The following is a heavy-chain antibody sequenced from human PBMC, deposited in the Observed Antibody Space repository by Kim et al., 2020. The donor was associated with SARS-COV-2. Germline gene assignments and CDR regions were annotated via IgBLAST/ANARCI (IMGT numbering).Heavy chain of an antibody. CDR2: IYYSGST. CDR1: GGSISSSSYY. CDR3: ASPHYRGYSYGGDAFDI. V-gene: IGHV4-39*01. J-gene: IGHJ3*02. D-gene: IGHD5-18*01. Sequence: SETLSLTCTVSGGSISSSSYYWGWIRQPPGKGLEWIGSIYYSGSTYYNPSLKSRVTISVDTSKNQFSLKLSSVTAADTAVYYCASPHYRGYSYGGDAFDIWGQGTMVTVSS.